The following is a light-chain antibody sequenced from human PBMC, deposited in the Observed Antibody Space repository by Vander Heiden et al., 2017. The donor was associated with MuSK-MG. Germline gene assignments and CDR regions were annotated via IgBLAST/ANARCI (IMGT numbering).Light chain of an antibody. CDR3: QSYDSTLGGSV. CDR2: GNI. J-gene: IGLJ2*01. V-gene: IGLV1-40*01. Sequence: QPVLTLPPPVSWVAGQRFTIPCAGKCPHSGAGHDVHWYHQIPGTAPKLVLYGNINRPSGVPDRFSGSKSATSASLAITGLQAEDEGDYYCQSYDSTLGGSVFGGGTKLTVL. CDR1: CPHSGAGHD.